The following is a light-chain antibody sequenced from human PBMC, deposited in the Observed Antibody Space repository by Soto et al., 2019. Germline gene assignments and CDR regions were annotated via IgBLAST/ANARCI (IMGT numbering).Light chain of an antibody. J-gene: IGLJ3*02. Sequence: NFMLTQPHSVSESPGKTVTISCTRSSGSFASNSVQWYQQRPGSSPTTVIYEDNQRPSGVPDRFSGSIDSSSKSASLSISGLKTEDEADYYCQSYDSSNWVFGGRTKLTVL. CDR2: EDN. V-gene: IGLV6-57*01. CDR1: SGSFASNS. CDR3: QSYDSSNWV.